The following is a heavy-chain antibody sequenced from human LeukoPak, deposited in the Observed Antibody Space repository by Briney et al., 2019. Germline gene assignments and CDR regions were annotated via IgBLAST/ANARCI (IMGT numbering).Heavy chain of an antibody. D-gene: IGHD1-26*01. V-gene: IGHV3-30*18. CDR3: ANDRSGGRNGMDV. CDR2: ISYDGSNK. J-gene: IGHJ6*04. CDR1: GFTFSSYG. Sequence: PGRSLRLSCAASGFTFSSYGMHWVRQAPGKGLEWGAVISYDGSNKYYADSVKGRFTISRDNSKNTLYLQMNSLRAEDTAVYYCANDRSGGRNGMDVWGKGTTVTVSS.